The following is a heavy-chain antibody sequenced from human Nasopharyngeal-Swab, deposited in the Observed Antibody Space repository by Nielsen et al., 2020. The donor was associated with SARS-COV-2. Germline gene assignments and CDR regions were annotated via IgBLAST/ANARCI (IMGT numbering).Heavy chain of an antibody. J-gene: IGHJ4*02. CDR2: ISSSGSTI. CDR3: AREDTDYYDSSGYFDY. Sequence: GGSLRLSCAASGLTFSDYYMSWIRQAQGKGLEWVSYISSSGSTIYYADSEKGRFTISRDNAKNSLYLQMNSLRAEDTAVYYCAREDTDYYDSSGYFDYWGQGTLVTVSS. CDR1: GLTFSDYY. V-gene: IGHV3-11*01. D-gene: IGHD3-22*01.